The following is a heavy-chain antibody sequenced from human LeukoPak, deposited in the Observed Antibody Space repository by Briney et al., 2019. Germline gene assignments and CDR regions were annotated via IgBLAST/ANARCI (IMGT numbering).Heavy chain of an antibody. CDR2: INPSGGST. V-gene: IGHV1-46*01. Sequence: ASVKVSCKASGYTFTSYYMHWVRQAPGQGLEWMGIINPSGGSTSYAQKFQGRVTMTRDTSTSTVYMELSSLRSEDTAVYYCARASPGYCGGDCYPYWGQGTLVTVSS. J-gene: IGHJ4*02. CDR3: ARASPGYCGGDCYPY. D-gene: IGHD2-21*02. CDR1: GYTFTSYY.